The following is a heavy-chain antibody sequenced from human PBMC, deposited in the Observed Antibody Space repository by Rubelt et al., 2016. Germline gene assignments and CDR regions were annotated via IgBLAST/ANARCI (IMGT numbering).Heavy chain of an antibody. Sequence: QVQLQQWGAGLLKPAETLSLTCTVSGGSISSYYWSWIRQPPGKGLEWIGYIYYSGSTNYNPSLKSRVTISVHPSKNQFSLKRSSVTAADTAVYHCARAGGSFASGPYYYGMDVWGRGTTVIVSS. CDR2: IYYSGST. V-gene: IGHV4-59*01. CDR1: GGSISSYY. J-gene: IGHJ6*02. CDR3: ARAGGSFASGPYYYGMDV. D-gene: IGHD3-16*01.